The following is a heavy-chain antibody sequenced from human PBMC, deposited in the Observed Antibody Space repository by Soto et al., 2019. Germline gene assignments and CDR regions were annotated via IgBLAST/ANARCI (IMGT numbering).Heavy chain of an antibody. V-gene: IGHV4-59*01. CDR2: IYYSGST. Sequence: SETLSLTCTVSGGSISSYYWSWIRQPPGKGLEWIGYIYYSGSTNYNPSLKSRVTISVDTSKNQFSLKLSPVTAADTAVYYCARDYSGYNYRWFDPWGQGTLVTVSS. CDR1: GGSISSYY. J-gene: IGHJ5*02. D-gene: IGHD5-12*01. CDR3: ARDYSGYNYRWFDP.